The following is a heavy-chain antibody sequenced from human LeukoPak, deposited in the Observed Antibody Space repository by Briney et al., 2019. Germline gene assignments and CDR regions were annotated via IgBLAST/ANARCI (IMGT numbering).Heavy chain of an antibody. V-gene: IGHV5-51*01. Sequence: GESLKISCKGSGYSFTSYWIGWVRQMPGKGLEWMGIIYPGDSDTRYSPSFQGQVTISADKSISTAYLQWSSLKASDTAMYYCARRSRAPGGYVTSDAFDIWGQGTMVTVSS. CDR1: GYSFTSYW. J-gene: IGHJ3*02. CDR3: ARRSRAPGGYVTSDAFDI. D-gene: IGHD5-12*01. CDR2: IYPGDSDT.